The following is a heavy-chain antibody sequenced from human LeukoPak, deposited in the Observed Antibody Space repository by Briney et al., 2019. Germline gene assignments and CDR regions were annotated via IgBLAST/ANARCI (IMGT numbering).Heavy chain of an antibody. CDR1: GYTFTSYY. Sequence: ASVKVSCKASGYTFTSYYMHWVRQAPGQGLEWMGIINPSGSSTSYAQKFQGRVTMTRDTSTSTVYMELSSLRSEDTAVYYCARVFSSSWSQDWYFDLWGRGTLVTVSS. CDR3: ARVFSSSWSQDWYFDL. V-gene: IGHV1-46*01. D-gene: IGHD6-13*01. CDR2: INPSGSST. J-gene: IGHJ2*01.